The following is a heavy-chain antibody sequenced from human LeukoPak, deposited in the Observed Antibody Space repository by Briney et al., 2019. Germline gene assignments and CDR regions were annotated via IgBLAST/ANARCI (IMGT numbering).Heavy chain of an antibody. D-gene: IGHD6-19*01. CDR2: LYSDGRSL. CDR3: ARGRGLGEFAVASFDS. J-gene: IGHJ4*02. CDR1: GFTFSSYW. V-gene: IGHV3-74*01. Sequence: GGSLRLSCAASGFTFSSYWMHWVRQTPGKALVWISRLYSDGRSLTYADSVKGRFTISRDNAKNMLYLQMNSLRADDTGVYYCARGRGLGEFAVASFDSWGRGTLVTVSS.